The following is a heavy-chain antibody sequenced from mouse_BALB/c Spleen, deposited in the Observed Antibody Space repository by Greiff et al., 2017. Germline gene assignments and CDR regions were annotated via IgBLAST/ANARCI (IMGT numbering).Heavy chain of an antibody. D-gene: IGHD2-14*01. CDR2: IWAGGST. V-gene: IGHV2-9*02. CDR1: GFSLTSYG. CDR3: AREDRKTLWFAY. Sequence: VKLVESGPGLVAPSQSLSITCTVSGFSLTSYGVHWVRQPPGKGLEWLGVIWAGGSTNYNSALMSRLSISKDNSKSQVFLKMNSLQTDDTAMYYCAREDRKTLWFAYWGQGTLVTVSA. J-gene: IGHJ3*01.